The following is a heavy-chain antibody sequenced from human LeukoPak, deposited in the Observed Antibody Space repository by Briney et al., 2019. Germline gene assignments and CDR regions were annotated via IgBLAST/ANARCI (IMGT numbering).Heavy chain of an antibody. D-gene: IGHD1-26*01. CDR1: GGSVSSSGYY. V-gene: IGHV4-39*01. Sequence: SETLSLTCTVSGGSVSSSGYYWGWIRQPPGKGLEWIASIYYSGSTYYNPSLKSRVTISVDTSKNQLSLRLSSLTAADTAVYYCARHEYSGSYYGLSWFDPWGQGTLVTVSS. CDR3: ARHEYSGSYYGLSWFDP. CDR2: IYYSGST. J-gene: IGHJ5*02.